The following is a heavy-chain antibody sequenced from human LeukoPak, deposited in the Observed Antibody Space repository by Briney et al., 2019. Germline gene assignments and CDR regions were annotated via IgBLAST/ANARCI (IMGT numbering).Heavy chain of an antibody. V-gene: IGHV1-18*01. J-gene: IGHJ6*03. CDR2: ISTYNGNT. Sequence: ASVKVSCKASGYTFTNYGISWVRQAPGQGLEWMGWISTYNGNTNYAQKLQGRVTMATDTSTSTAYMELRRLRSDDTAVYYCARDLGRYYMDVWGKGTTVTVSS. CDR3: ARDLGRYYMDV. CDR1: GYTFTNYG.